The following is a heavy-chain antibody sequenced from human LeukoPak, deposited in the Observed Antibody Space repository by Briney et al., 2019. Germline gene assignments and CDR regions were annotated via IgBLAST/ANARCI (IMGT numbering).Heavy chain of an antibody. V-gene: IGHV3-30*02. Sequence: GGSLRLSCAASGFTLRRYGMHWVRQAPGKGLEWVAFIRNDGSDKYYAYSVKGRFTISRDNSKNTLYLQMNSLRAEDTAVYYCAKDRKVYRDYYYMDVWGKGTTVTVSS. CDR3: AKDRKVYRDYYYMDV. J-gene: IGHJ6*03. CDR1: GFTLRRYG. CDR2: IRNDGSDK. D-gene: IGHD1-14*01.